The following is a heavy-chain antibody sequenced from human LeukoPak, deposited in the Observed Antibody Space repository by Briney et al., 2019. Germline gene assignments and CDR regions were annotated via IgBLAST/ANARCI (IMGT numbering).Heavy chain of an antibody. D-gene: IGHD6-19*01. CDR1: GFTFSTFW. Sequence: GGSLRLSCAASGFTFSTFWMSWVRQAPGKGLEWVAVISYDGSNKYYADSVKGRFTISRDNSKNTLYLQMNSLRAEDTAVYYCAKDYGSGWFWGQGTLVTVSS. V-gene: IGHV3-30*18. CDR3: AKDYGSGWF. CDR2: ISYDGSNK. J-gene: IGHJ4*02.